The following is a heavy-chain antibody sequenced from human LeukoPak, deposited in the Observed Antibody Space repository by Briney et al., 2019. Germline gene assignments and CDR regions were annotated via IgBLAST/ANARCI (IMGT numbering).Heavy chain of an antibody. Sequence: PSETLSLTCSVSGGSITSGSYYWSWIRQPAGKGLEWIGRIETSGSTNCNPSLKSRVSISVDTSKNQISLKLSSVTAADTAVYYCAREGAYSYGDALLHFDNWGQGTLVTVSS. V-gene: IGHV4-61*02. CDR1: GGSITSGSYY. J-gene: IGHJ4*02. CDR3: AREGAYSYGDALLHFDN. D-gene: IGHD5-18*01. CDR2: IETSGST.